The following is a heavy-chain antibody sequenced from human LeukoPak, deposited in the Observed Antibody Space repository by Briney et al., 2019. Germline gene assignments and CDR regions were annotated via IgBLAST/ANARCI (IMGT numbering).Heavy chain of an antibody. CDR1: GGSICSGDYY. J-gene: IGHJ4*02. CDR2: IYYSGST. Sequence: ASETLSLTCTVSGGSICSGDYYWSWIRQPPGKGLEWIGYIYYSGSTYYNPSLKSRVTISVDTSKNQFSLKLSSVTAADTAVYYCARSPTSGYSYGPSFDYWGQGTLVTVSS. D-gene: IGHD5-18*01. V-gene: IGHV4-30-4*01. CDR3: ARSPTSGYSYGPSFDY.